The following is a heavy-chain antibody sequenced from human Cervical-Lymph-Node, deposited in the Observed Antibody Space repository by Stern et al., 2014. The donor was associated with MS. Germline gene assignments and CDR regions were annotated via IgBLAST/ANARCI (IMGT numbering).Heavy chain of an antibody. J-gene: IGHJ4*02. V-gene: IGHV1-46*01. CDR3: VRRIAKAGIPFDY. Sequence: VQLVQSGTEVKKPGASVSVSCEASGYTFTSYYMHWIRQAPGQGLEWMGVINSSGGTTNYAQKFRGRVTLTRDTSTRTVYLELSNLTSEDTAVYYCVRRIAKAGIPFDYWGQGTLVTVSS. CDR1: GYTFTSYY. D-gene: IGHD6-19*01. CDR2: INSSGGTT.